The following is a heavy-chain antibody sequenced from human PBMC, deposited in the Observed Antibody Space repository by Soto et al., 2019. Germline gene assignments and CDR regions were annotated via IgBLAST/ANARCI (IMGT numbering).Heavy chain of an antibody. J-gene: IGHJ4*02. V-gene: IGHV4-59*08. CDR3: SRLDGYDHYFYY. D-gene: IGHD5-12*01. CDR1: GGSISSHY. CDR2: IYYSGST. Sequence: QVQLQGSGPGLVKPSETLSLTCTVSGGSISSHYWSWIRQPPGQGLEWIGYIYYSGSTNYNPSLKSRVTISVDTSKSQFALRLSSVTAADTAVYFCSRLDGYDHYFYYWGQGALVTVSS.